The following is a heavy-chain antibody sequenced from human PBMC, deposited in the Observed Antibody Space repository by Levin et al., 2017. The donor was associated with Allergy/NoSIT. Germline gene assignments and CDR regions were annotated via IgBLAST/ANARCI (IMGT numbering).Heavy chain of an antibody. V-gene: IGHV3-23*01. CDR1: GFTFNNYA. Sequence: GGSLRLSCAASGFTFNNYALSWVRQAPGKGLEWVSSISSSGDNIYYPDSVKGRFTISRDNSKNTLYLQMNSLRDEDTAVYYCANSQWELQHWGQGTLVSVSS. CDR2: ISSSGDNI. J-gene: IGHJ1*01. CDR3: ANSQWELQH. D-gene: IGHD1-26*01.